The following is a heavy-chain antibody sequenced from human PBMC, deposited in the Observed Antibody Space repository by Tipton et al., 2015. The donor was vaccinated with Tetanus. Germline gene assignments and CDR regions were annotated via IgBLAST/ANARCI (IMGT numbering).Heavy chain of an antibody. Sequence: SLRLSCEVSGFTSRNYWMHWVRQSPGEGLVWVSRINSGGSARSYADSVKDRFTISRDNDKNTLYLQMNSLRAEDTAVYYCTSGSALDYWGQGTMVAVSS. J-gene: IGHJ4*02. V-gene: IGHV3-74*01. D-gene: IGHD6-25*01. CDR3: TSGSALDY. CDR2: INSGGSAR. CDR1: GFTSRNYW.